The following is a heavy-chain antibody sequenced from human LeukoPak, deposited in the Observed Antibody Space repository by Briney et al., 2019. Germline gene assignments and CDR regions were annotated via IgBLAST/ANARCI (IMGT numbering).Heavy chain of an antibody. J-gene: IGHJ6*03. Sequence: PSETLSLTCTVSGGSINSHYWSWVRQPPGKGLVWIGYISYSGNTNYNPSLKSRVTISMPTSKNQLSLKLNSVTAADTAVYYCASSGQCTNGLCRDVGYMDVWGKGTTVTVSS. D-gene: IGHD2-8*01. CDR3: ASSGQCTNGLCRDVGYMDV. CDR2: ISYSGNT. CDR1: GGSINSHY. V-gene: IGHV4-59*11.